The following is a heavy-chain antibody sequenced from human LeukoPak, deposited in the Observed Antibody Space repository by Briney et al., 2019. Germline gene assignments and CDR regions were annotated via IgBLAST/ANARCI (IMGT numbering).Heavy chain of an antibody. CDR2: IIPIFGTA. CDR3: ARERIAAAGKEWFDP. Sequence: GASVKVSCKASGGTFSSYAISWVRQAPGQGLEWMGGIIPIFGTANYAQKFQGRVTTTADESTSTAYMELSSLRSEDTAVYYCARERIAAAGKEWFDPWGQGTLVTVSS. V-gene: IGHV1-69*13. CDR1: GGTFSSYA. D-gene: IGHD6-13*01. J-gene: IGHJ5*02.